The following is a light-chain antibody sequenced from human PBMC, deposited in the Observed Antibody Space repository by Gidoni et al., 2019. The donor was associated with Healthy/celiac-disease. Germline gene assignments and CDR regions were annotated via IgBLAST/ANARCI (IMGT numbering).Light chain of an antibody. CDR1: QSVSSY. Sequence: EILLTQPPATLSLSPGESATLSCRASQSVSSYLAWYQQKPGHAHRLLIYDASNKAAGIPARFSGSGSGTDFTLTISSLEPEDDAVYYCQQRSNWPRITFGQGTRLEIK. J-gene: IGKJ5*01. CDR2: DAS. CDR3: QQRSNWPRIT. V-gene: IGKV3-11*01.